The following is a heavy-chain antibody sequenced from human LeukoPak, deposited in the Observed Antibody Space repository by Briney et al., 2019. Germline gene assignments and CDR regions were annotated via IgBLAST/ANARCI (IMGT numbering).Heavy chain of an antibody. V-gene: IGHV4-34*01. CDR1: CGSFSGYY. D-gene: IGHD6-6*01. J-gene: IGHJ4*02. Sequence: SETLSLTCAVYCGSFSGYYWSWIRQPPGKGLEWIGEINHSGSTNYNPSLKSRVTISVDTSKNQFSLKLSSVTAADTAVYYCARVTPGGIAARPWLDYWGQGTLVTVSS. CDR2: INHSGST. CDR3: ARVTPGGIAARPWLDY.